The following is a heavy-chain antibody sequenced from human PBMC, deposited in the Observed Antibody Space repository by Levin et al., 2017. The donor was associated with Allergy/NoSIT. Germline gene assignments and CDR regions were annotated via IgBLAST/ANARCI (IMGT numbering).Heavy chain of an antibody. Sequence: GESLKISCAASGFTFSSYSMNWVRQAPGKGLEWVSYISSSSSSIYYADSVKGRFTISRDNAKNSLYLQMNSLRDEDTAVYYCARDYNYYDSSGYPEYFQHWGQGTLVTVSS. CDR2: ISSSSSSI. J-gene: IGHJ1*01. D-gene: IGHD3-22*01. CDR1: GFTFSSYS. V-gene: IGHV3-48*02. CDR3: ARDYNYYDSSGYPEYFQH.